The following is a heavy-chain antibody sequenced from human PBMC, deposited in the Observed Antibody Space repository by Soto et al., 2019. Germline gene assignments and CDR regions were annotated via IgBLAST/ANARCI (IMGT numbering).Heavy chain of an antibody. CDR1: GGSVSSGIYY. Sequence: PSETLSRTCTVSGGSVSSGIYYWIWIRQPPGKGLEWIGYIYYSGSTNYNPSLKSRVTISVDTSKNQFSLKLSSVTAADTAVYYCARDFRYYDSSGYGAFDIWGQGTMVTVSS. V-gene: IGHV4-61*01. D-gene: IGHD3-22*01. CDR2: IYYSGST. J-gene: IGHJ3*02. CDR3: ARDFRYYDSSGYGAFDI.